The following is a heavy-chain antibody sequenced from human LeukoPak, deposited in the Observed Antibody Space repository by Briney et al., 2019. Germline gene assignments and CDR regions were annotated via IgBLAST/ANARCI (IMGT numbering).Heavy chain of an antibody. CDR3: AKDRGDCSSTSCYLSD. Sequence: GGSLRLSCAASGFTFSSYAMTWVRQAPGKGLEWVSAISTTGGGTYYADSVKGRFTISRDNSKNTLYLQMNSLRAEDTAVYSCAKDRGDCSSTSCYLSDWGQGALVTVSS. CDR2: ISTTGGGT. CDR1: GFTFSSYA. V-gene: IGHV3-23*01. J-gene: IGHJ4*02. D-gene: IGHD2-2*01.